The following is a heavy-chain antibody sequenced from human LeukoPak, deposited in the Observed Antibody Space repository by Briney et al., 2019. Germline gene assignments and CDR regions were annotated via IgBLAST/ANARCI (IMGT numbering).Heavy chain of an antibody. CDR2: ISDDGSRQ. V-gene: IGHV3-30*15. Sequence: GGSLRLSCAASGFTFTNHAVHCVRQAPGKGLEGVAVISDDGSRQHYADFLEGRFTISRDNSKNTVSLQMSSLRTEDTAVYFCVREQPGSGWSGFDYWGQGTLVTVSS. D-gene: IGHD6-19*01. CDR1: GFTFTNHA. J-gene: IGHJ4*02. CDR3: VREQPGSGWSGFDY.